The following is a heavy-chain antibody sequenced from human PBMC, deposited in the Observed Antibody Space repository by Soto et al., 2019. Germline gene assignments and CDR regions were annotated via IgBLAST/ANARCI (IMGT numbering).Heavy chain of an antibody. J-gene: IGHJ6*02. CDR3: ARLSSSNGMDV. Sequence: ASVKVSCKASGYTFTGYYMHWVRQAPGQGLEWMGWINPNSGGTNYAQEFQGWVTMTRDTSISTAYMELSRLRSDDTAVYYCARLSSSNGMDVWGQGTTVTVSS. CDR1: GYTFTGYY. D-gene: IGHD6-6*01. CDR2: INPNSGGT. V-gene: IGHV1-2*04.